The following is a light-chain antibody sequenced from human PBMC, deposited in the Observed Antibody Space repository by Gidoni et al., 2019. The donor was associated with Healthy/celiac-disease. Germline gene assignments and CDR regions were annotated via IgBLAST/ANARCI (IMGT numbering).Light chain of an antibody. CDR3: QQYGSSTWT. CDR2: GAS. V-gene: IGKV3-20*01. J-gene: IGKJ1*01. Sequence: EIVLTQSPGPLSLSPGERATLSCRASQSVSSSYLAWYQQKPGQAPRLLIYGASSRATGIPDRFSGSGSGTDFTLTISRLEPEDFAVYYCQQYGSSTWTFXQXTKVXIK. CDR1: QSVSSSY.